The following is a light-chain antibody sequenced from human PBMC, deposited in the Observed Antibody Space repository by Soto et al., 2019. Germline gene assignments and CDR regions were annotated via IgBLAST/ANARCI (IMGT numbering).Light chain of an antibody. CDR1: QSVSSN. Sequence: EIVMTQSPATLSVSPGDRATLSCRASQSVSSNLAWYQQRLGQAPRLLIYGASSGATGIPDRFSGSGSGTDFTLTISRLEPEDFAIYYCQQYGGVPYTFGQGTKVDIK. CDR3: QQYGGVPYT. CDR2: GAS. J-gene: IGKJ2*01. V-gene: IGKV3-20*01.